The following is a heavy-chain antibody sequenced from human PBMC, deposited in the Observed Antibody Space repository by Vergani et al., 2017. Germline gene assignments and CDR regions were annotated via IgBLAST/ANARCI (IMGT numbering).Heavy chain of an antibody. CDR3: AKARDPNCKGGNCYSYYYGLDL. D-gene: IGHD2-21*01. J-gene: IGHJ6*02. CDR2: ISGSGGNT. CDR1: GFTFSSYA. Sequence: EVQLLESGGNLIQPGGSLRLSCGDSGFTFSSYAMTWVRLAPGKGLQWVSAISGSGGNTFYTDSVKGRFTISRDNSKDTLYLQMNSLRVEDTAIYYCAKARDPNCKGGNCYSYYYGLDLWGQGTTVTVSS. V-gene: IGHV3-23*01.